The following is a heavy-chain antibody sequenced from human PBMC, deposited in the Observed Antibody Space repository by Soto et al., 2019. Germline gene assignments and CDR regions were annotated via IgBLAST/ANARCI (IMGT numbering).Heavy chain of an antibody. J-gene: IGHJ5*02. CDR3: ARHHAPTTSENWVDP. CDR2: ISTYSGDT. Sequence: QVHLVQSGVEVKTPGASVKVSCQASGYTFFTYDISWVRQAPGQGLEWMGWISTYSGDTKYAQKFQGRVTMTTDTSTTTAYLELRSLRSDDTTVYYSARHHAPTTSENWVDPWGQGTLVTVSS. CDR1: GYTFFTYD. D-gene: IGHD5-12*01. V-gene: IGHV1-18*01.